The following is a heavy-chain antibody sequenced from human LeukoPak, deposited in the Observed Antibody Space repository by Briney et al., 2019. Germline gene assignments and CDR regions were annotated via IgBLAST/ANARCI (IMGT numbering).Heavy chain of an antibody. Sequence: ASVTVSCKASGYTFTSYGISWVRQAPGQGLEWMGWISAYNGNTNYAQKLQVRITMTTDTSTSTAYMELSSLRSEDTAVYYCARDRDYYDSRGGFDYWGQGTLVTVSS. J-gene: IGHJ4*02. D-gene: IGHD3-22*01. CDR2: ISAYNGNT. CDR3: ARDRDYYDSRGGFDY. V-gene: IGHV1-18*01. CDR1: GYTFTSYG.